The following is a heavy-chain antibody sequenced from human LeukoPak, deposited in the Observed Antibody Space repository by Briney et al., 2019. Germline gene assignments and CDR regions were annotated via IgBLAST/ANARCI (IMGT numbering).Heavy chain of an antibody. Sequence: TGGSLRLSCAASGFTFSNYNMHWVRQAPGKGLEWVSYISSSSSSIHYADSVKGRFTISRDNSKNTLYLQMNSLRADDTAAYYCAKGLGSGVRGTFDYWGQGTLVPVSS. CDR2: ISSSSSSI. J-gene: IGHJ4*02. V-gene: IGHV3-48*01. D-gene: IGHD3-10*01. CDR3: AKGLGSGVRGTFDY. CDR1: GFTFSNYN.